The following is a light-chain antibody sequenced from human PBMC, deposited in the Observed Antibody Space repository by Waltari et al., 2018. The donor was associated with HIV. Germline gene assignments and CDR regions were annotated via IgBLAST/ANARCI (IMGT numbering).Light chain of an antibody. V-gene: IGKV1-9*01. CDR1: QGVGRY. CDR3: QQLNGYPRT. CDR2: AAS. J-gene: IGKJ1*01. Sequence: DIHLTQSPSFLSASVGDRFSISCRASQGVGRYLAWYQQKLGKAPKLLIYAASALQSGVPSRFSGSGSGTEFTLTISSLQPEDFATYYCQQLNGYPRTFGQGTKVERK.